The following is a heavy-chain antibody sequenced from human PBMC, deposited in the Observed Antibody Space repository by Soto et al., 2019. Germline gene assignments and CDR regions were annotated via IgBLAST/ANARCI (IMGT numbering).Heavy chain of an antibody. J-gene: IGHJ4*02. Sequence: SETLSLTCTVSGGFVSSNYWIWIRQPPEKGLEWIGDISYSGSTNYNPTLKSRVTISLDTPKNQFSLKLYSVTAADTAVYYCAREITAAGRYFDFWGQGALVTVSS. V-gene: IGHV4-59*02. D-gene: IGHD6-13*01. CDR2: ISYSGST. CDR1: GGFVSSNY. CDR3: AREITAAGRYFDF.